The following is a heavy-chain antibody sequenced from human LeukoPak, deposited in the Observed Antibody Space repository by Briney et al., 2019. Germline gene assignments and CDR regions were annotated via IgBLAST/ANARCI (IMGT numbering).Heavy chain of an antibody. CDR1: GFSFNTYW. CDR3: ATLYGDSLDY. D-gene: IGHD2-21*02. J-gene: IGHJ4*02. V-gene: IGHV3-74*01. CDR2: TKPDGSST. Sequence: GGSLRLSCAASGFSFNTYWMYWVRQVAGKGLVWVSRTKPDGSSTEYADSVKGRFTISRDNAKNTLYLQMNSLRAEDTAVYYCATLYGDSLDYWGQGTLVTVSS.